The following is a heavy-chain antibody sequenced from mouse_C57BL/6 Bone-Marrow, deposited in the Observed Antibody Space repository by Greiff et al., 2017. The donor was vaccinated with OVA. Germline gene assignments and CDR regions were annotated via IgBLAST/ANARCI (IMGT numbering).Heavy chain of an antibody. J-gene: IGHJ3*01. CDR1: GYTFTRYG. Sequence: VQLQQSGAELARPGASVKLSCKASGYTFTRYGISWVKQRTGQGLEWIGEIYPRSGNTYYNEKFKGKATLTADESSSTAYMDLRSRTAEDAAVYFCAKGGRGYDVFAYWGQGTLVTVSA. D-gene: IGHD2-2*01. CDR2: IYPRSGNT. V-gene: IGHV1-81*01. CDR3: AKGGRGYDVFAY.